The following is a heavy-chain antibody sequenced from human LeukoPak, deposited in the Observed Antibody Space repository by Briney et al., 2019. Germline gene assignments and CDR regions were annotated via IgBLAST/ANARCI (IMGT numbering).Heavy chain of an antibody. CDR3: AREIVVATWSAFDI. CDR1: GGSVSSGSYY. D-gene: IGHD3-22*01. J-gene: IGHJ3*02. Sequence: SETLSPTCTVSGGSVSSGSYYWSWIRQPPGKGLEWIGYIYYSGSTNYNPSLKSRVTISVDTSKNQFSLKLSSVTAADTAVYYCAREIVVATWSAFDIWGQGTMVTVSS. V-gene: IGHV4-61*01. CDR2: IYYSGST.